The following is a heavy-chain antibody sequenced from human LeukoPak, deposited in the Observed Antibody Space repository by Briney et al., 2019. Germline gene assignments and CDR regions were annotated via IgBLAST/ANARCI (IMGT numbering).Heavy chain of an antibody. CDR3: ARDRPGYSSGWYEYYYYGMDV. D-gene: IGHD6-19*01. V-gene: IGHV1-69*13. CDR2: IIPIFGTA. CDR1: GGTFSSYA. Sequence: GASVKVSGKASGGTFSSYAISWERQAPGQGLEWMGGIIPIFGTANYAQKFQGRVTITADESTSTAYMELSSLRSDDTAVYYCARDRPGYSSGWYEYYYYGMDVWGQGTTVTVSS. J-gene: IGHJ6*02.